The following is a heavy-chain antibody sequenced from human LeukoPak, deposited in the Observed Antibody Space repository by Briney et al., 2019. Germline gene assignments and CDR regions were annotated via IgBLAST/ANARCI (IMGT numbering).Heavy chain of an antibody. CDR2: ISGSHGST. J-gene: IGHJ4*02. CDR1: GFTLSSYA. Sequence: GGSLRLSCAASGFTLSSYAMSWVRQGPGKGLEWVSGISGSHGSTYYADSVRGRFTISRDSSKSALYLQMNSLRAEDTAVYYCAKAQSSSYYSFDCWGQGTLVTVSS. V-gene: IGHV3-23*01. D-gene: IGHD6-13*01. CDR3: AKAQSSSYYSFDC.